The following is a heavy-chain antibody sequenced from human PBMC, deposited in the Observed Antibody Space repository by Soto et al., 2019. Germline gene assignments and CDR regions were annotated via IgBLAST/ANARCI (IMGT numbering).Heavy chain of an antibody. V-gene: IGHV3-23*01. J-gene: IGHJ4*02. CDR2: ITASGTTT. D-gene: IGHD1-26*01. CDR1: GFTFGNYI. Sequence: PGGSLRLSCGGSGFTFGNYIMSWVRQAPGGGLYWVSGITASGTTTYYADSVKGRFTISRDNSKDTLYLQMTSLRDEDTAVYFCATRVPNSQVYLAVFDYWGQGTLVTVSS. CDR3: ATRVPNSQVYLAVFDY.